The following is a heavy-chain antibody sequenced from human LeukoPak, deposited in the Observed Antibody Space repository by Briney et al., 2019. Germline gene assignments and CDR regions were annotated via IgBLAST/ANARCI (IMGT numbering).Heavy chain of an antibody. V-gene: IGHV4-59*01. Sequence: SSETLSLTCSVSGASMKNSFWSWIRQPPGKGLEWIGYISDSGDTNYNPSLKSRVTFSIDTSKGRFYLNLRSVTAADTALYFCARNRFYLTGAYYFDPWGRGTQVTVSS. CDR2: ISDSGDT. J-gene: IGHJ5*02. D-gene: IGHD3-22*01. CDR3: ARNRFYLTGAYYFDP. CDR1: GASMKNSF.